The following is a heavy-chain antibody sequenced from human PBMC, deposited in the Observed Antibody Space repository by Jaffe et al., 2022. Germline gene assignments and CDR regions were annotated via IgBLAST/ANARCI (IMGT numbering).Heavy chain of an antibody. Sequence: EVQLVESGGGLVQPGESLRLSCAASGFTFSNYWMNWVRQAPGKGLEWVANIKQDGSEQYYVDSVKGRFTISRDNAKNSLYLQMNSLRAEDTAVYYCARGRGGYWGQGTLVTVSS. J-gene: IGHJ4*02. V-gene: IGHV3-7*01. CDR1: GFTFSNYW. D-gene: IGHD2-15*01. CDR3: ARGRGGY. CDR2: IKQDGSEQ.